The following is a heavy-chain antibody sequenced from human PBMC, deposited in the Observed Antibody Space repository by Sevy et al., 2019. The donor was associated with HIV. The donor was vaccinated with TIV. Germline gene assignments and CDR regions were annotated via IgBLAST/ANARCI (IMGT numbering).Heavy chain of an antibody. Sequence: GGSLRLSCAASGFSFSDSAMHWVRQAPGKGLEWVAMIWYDGSSKDYAESVKGRFAISRDNSQNTAFLQMNSLRAEDTGVYYCATNMVHAGAYDSYFNFWGQGSLVTVSS. J-gene: IGHJ4*02. D-gene: IGHD3-10*01. CDR3: ATNMVHAGAYDSYFNF. CDR2: IWYDGSSK. CDR1: GFSFSDSA. V-gene: IGHV3-33*08.